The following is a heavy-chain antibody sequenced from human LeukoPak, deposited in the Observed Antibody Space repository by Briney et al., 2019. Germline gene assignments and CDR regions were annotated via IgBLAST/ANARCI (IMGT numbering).Heavy chain of an antibody. CDR1: GGSISSSSYY. J-gene: IGHJ3*02. CDR2: IYYSGST. CDR3: ASWGYSYGPDAFDI. Sequence: PSETLSLTCTVSGGSISSSSYYWGWLRQPPGKGLEWIGSIYYSGSTYYNPSLKSRVTRSVDTSKNHFSKKLSSVTAAHTAVYYCASWGYSYGPDAFDIWGQGTMVTVSS. D-gene: IGHD5-18*01. V-gene: IGHV4-39*01.